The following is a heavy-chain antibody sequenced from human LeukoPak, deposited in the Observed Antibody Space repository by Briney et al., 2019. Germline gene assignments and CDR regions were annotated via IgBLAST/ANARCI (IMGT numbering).Heavy chain of an antibody. CDR1: GYGFTSYW. J-gene: IGHJ4*02. CDR2: IYPGDSDT. CDR3: ASSSDYYDSSGYPDY. D-gene: IGHD3-22*01. Sequence: KRGESLKISCKGSGYGFTSYWIGWVRQMPGKGLEWMGIIYPGDSDTRYSPSFQGQVTISADKSISTAYQQWSSLKASDTAMYYCASSSDYYDSSGYPDYWGQGTLVTVSS. V-gene: IGHV5-51*01.